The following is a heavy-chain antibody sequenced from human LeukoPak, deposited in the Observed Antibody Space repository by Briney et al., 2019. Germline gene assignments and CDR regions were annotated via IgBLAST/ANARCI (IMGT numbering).Heavy chain of an antibody. CDR3: AELGITMIGGV. CDR1: GFTFSSYD. J-gene: IGHJ6*04. D-gene: IGHD3-10*02. V-gene: IGHV3-48*03. Sequence: GGSLRLSCAASGFTFSSYDMNWVRQAPGKGLEWVSSISSSGSTIYYADSVKGRFTISRDNAKNSLYLQMNSLRAEDTAVYYCAELGITMIGGVWGKGTTVTISS. CDR2: ISSSGSTI.